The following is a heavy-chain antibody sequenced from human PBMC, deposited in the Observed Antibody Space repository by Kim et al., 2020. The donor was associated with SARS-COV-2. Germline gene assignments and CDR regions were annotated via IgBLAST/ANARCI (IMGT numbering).Heavy chain of an antibody. V-gene: IGHV4-34*01. J-gene: IGHJ5*02. Sequence: SETLSLTCAVYGGSFSGYYWSWIRQPPGKGLEWIGEINHSGSTNYNPSLKSRVTISVDTSKNQFSLKLSSVTAADTAVYYCARSRLSRGWFDPWGQGTLV. CDR2: INHSGST. D-gene: IGHD3-10*01. CDR3: ARSRLSRGWFDP. CDR1: GGSFSGYY.